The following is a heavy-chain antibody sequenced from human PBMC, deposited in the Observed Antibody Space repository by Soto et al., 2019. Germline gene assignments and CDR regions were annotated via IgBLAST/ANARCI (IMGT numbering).Heavy chain of an antibody. Sequence: QVQLVESGGGVVQPGRSLRLSCAASGFTFSSDGMHWVRQAPGKGLEWVAVISYDGSNKYYADSVKGRFTISRDNSKNTLYLQMNSLRAEATAVYYCAKEWVYDSSGWSFDYWGQGTLVTVSS. D-gene: IGHD3-22*01. J-gene: IGHJ4*02. CDR1: GFTFSSDG. CDR3: AKEWVYDSSGWSFDY. CDR2: ISYDGSNK. V-gene: IGHV3-30*18.